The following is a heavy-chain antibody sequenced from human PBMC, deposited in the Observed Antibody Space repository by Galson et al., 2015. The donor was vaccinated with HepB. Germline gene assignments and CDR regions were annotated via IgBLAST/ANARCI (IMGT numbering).Heavy chain of an antibody. CDR2: INTNTGNP. Sequence: SVKVSCKASGYTFTSYAMNWVRQAPGQGLEWMGWINTNTGNPTYAQGFTGRFFFSLDTSVSTAYLQISSLKAEDTAVYYCAREGGDFWSGIYYYYMDVWGKGTTVTVSS. V-gene: IGHV7-4-1*02. D-gene: IGHD3-3*01. CDR1: GYTFTSYA. CDR3: AREGGDFWSGIYYYYMDV. J-gene: IGHJ6*03.